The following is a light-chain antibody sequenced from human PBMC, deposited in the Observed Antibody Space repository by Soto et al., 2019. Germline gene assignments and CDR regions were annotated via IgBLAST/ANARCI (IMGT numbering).Light chain of an antibody. CDR2: DVS. Sequence: QSVLTQPRSVSGSPGQSVTISCTGTSSDVGGYNYVSWYQQHPGQAPKLMIFDVSNRPSGVPDRFSGSKSGNTASLTISGLQAEDEADYYCCSYAGSYTWVFGGGTQLTVL. CDR1: SSDVGGYNY. CDR3: CSYAGSYTWV. V-gene: IGLV2-11*01. J-gene: IGLJ3*02.